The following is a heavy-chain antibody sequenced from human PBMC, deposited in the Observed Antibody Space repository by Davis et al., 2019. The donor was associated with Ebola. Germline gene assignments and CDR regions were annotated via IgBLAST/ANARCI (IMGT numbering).Heavy chain of an antibody. J-gene: IGHJ6*02. CDR2: IKHSGST. Sequence: MPSETLSLTCAVYGGSFSGSYWSWIRQPPGKGLEWIGEIKHSGSTNYNPSLKSRVTISVDTSKNQFSLKLSSVTAADTAVYYCARGDCSGGSCFYYYYGMDVWGQGTTVTVSS. CDR1: GGSFSGSY. CDR3: ARGDCSGGSCFYYYYGMDV. D-gene: IGHD2-15*01. V-gene: IGHV4-34*01.